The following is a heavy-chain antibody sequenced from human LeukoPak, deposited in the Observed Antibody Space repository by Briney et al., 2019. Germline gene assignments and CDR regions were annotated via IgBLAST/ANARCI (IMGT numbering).Heavy chain of an antibody. CDR3: ARDVSWSGRDF. CDR2: IKQDGSEK. J-gene: IGHJ4*02. CDR1: RFTFSISW. Sequence: GGSLRLSCAASRFTFSISWMSWVRQAPGKGLEWVANIKQDGSEKNYVDSVKGRFTISRDNAKNSLYLQMNSLSAEDTAVYYCARDVSWSGRDFWGQGTLVTVSS. D-gene: IGHD3-10*01. V-gene: IGHV3-7*05.